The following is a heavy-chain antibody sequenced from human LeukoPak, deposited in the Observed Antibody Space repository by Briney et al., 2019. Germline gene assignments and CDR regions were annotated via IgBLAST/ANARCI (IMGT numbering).Heavy chain of an antibody. D-gene: IGHD6-6*01. J-gene: IGHJ4*02. CDR1: DDSISSGYF. V-gene: IGHV4-38-2*02. Sequence: PSETLSLTCSVSDDSISSGYFWGWIQQSPGKGLEWIGSIYHIGKTYYNPSLRSRLIISVDTSKNQLSLSLNSLTAADSALYYCARGAGAFGSSSYHFDYWGQGTLVTVSS. CDR2: IYHIGKT. CDR3: ARGAGAFGSSSYHFDY.